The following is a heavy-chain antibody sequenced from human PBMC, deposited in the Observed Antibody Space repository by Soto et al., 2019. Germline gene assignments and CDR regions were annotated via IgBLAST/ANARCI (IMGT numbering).Heavy chain of an antibody. D-gene: IGHD6-19*01. V-gene: IGHV4-34*01. CDR3: ARGGAVARPFYYYGMDV. CDR1: GLSCSFYD. CDR2: INHSGST. Sequence: PSVTMSLTCAFDGLSCSFYDGSLIRPKPGKGLEWIGEINHSGSTNYNPSLKSRVTISVDTSKNQFSLKLSSVTAADTAVYYCARGGAVARPFYYYGMDVWGQGTTVTAP. J-gene: IGHJ6*02.